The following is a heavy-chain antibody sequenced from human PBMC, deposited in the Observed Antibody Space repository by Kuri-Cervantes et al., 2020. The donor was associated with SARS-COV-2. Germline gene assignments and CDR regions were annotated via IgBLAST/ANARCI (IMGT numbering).Heavy chain of an antibody. CDR3: ARIVGNDAFDL. V-gene: IGHV4-39*07. CDR1: GGSISSSSYY. CDR2: IYYSGST. D-gene: IGHD2-21*01. Sequence: SATLSLTCTVSGGSISSSSYYWGWIRQPPGKGLEWIGSIYYSGSTYYNPSLKSRVTMSVDTSKTQFSLKLSSVSAADTAVYYCARIVGNDAFDLWGQGTNVTLSS. J-gene: IGHJ3*01.